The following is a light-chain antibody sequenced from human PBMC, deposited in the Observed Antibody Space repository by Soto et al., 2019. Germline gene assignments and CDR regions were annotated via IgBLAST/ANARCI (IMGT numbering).Light chain of an antibody. J-gene: IGKJ1*01. Sequence: LMTQSPATLSLSPGERATLSCRASQSVSSNLAWYQQKPGKAPRLLIYGASTRATGIPARFSGSGSGTEFTLTISSLQSEDFAVYYCQQYGTCGQGTKVDIK. CDR3: QQYGT. CDR1: QSVSSN. CDR2: GAS. V-gene: IGKV3-15*01.